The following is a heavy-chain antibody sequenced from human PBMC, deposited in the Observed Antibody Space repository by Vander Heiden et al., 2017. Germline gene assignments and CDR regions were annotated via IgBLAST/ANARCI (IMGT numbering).Heavy chain of an antibody. CDR3: ARDEVGALDY. CDR2: IYSGGST. Sequence: EAQLVESGGGLIQHGGSLRLSCAAPVFTVRSNYRSWVRQAPGKGLEWVSVIYSGGSTYYADSVKGRFTISRDNSKNTLYLQMNSLRAEDTAVYYCARDEVGALDYWGQGTLVTVSS. CDR1: VFTVRSNY. D-gene: IGHD1-26*01. V-gene: IGHV3-53*01. J-gene: IGHJ4*02.